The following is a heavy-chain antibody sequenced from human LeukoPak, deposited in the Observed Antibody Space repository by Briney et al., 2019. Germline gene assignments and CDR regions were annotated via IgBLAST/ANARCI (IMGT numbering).Heavy chain of an antibody. J-gene: IGHJ4*02. D-gene: IGHD1-26*01. CDR1: GFTFSSYT. CDR2: INSDGSST. Sequence: PGGSLRLSCAASGFTFSSYTMNWVRQAPGKGLEWVSRINSDGSSTSYADSVKGRFTISRDNAKNTLYLQMNSLRADDTAVYYCARAWYSGSSSNDYWGQGTLVTVSS. CDR3: ARAWYSGSSSNDY. V-gene: IGHV3-74*01.